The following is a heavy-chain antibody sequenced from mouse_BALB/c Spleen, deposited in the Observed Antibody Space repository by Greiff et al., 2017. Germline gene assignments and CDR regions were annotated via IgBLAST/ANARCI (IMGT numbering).Heavy chain of an antibody. CDR1: GYTFTSYW. CDR2: INPSTGYT. J-gene: IGHJ2*01. Sequence: VQLQQSGAELAKPGASVKMSCKASGYTFTSYWMHWVKQRPGQGPEWIGYINPSTGYTEYNQKFKDKATLTADKSSSTAYMQLSSLTSEDSAVYYCATGTYYFDYWGQGTTLTVSS. D-gene: IGHD4-1*01. CDR3: ATGTYYFDY. V-gene: IGHV1-7*01.